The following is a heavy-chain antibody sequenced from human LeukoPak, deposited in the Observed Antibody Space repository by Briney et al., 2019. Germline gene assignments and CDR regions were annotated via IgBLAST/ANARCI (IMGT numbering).Heavy chain of an antibody. V-gene: IGHV1-69*05. J-gene: IGHJ4*02. CDR1: GGTFNSYA. Sequence: SVKVSCKASGGTFNSYAISWVRQAPGQGLEWMGRIIPIFGTANYAQKFQGRVTITTDESTSTAYMELSSLRSEDTAVYYCARAKDDILTGLGYWGQGTLVTVSS. CDR2: IIPIFGTA. D-gene: IGHD3-9*01. CDR3: ARAKDDILTGLGY.